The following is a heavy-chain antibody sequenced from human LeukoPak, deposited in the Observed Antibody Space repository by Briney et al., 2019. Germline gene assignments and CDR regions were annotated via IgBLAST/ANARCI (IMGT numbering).Heavy chain of an antibody. CDR2: IYHSGGS. J-gene: IGHJ4*02. D-gene: IGHD3-22*01. Sequence: SETLSLTCAVSGYSISSGYYWGWIRQSPGTGLEWIGSIYHSGGSYYNPSLKSRVTISEDTSKNQFSLKLSSMSAADTAVYYCAPAVVITPFDYWGQGILVTVSS. CDR3: APAVVITPFDY. V-gene: IGHV4-38-2*01. CDR1: GYSISSGYY.